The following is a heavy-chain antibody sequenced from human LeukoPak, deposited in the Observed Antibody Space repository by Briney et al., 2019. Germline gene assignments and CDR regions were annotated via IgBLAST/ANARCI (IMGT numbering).Heavy chain of an antibody. CDR2: IYYSGST. CDR3: ARDTSNWFDP. J-gene: IGHJ5*02. Sequence: PSETLSLTCTVSGGSISSHYWSWIRQPPGKGLEWIGYIYYSGSTNYNPSLKSRVTISVDTSKYQFSLKLSSVTAADTAVYYCARDTSNWFDPWGQGTLVTVSS. V-gene: IGHV4-59*11. CDR1: GGSISSHY.